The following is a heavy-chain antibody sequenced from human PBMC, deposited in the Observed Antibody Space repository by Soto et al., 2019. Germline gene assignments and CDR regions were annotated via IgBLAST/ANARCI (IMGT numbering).Heavy chain of an antibody. J-gene: IGHJ4*02. D-gene: IGHD2-21*01. CDR2: IRSKAYGGTT. V-gene: IGHV3-49*03. CDR3: TRNRDCGGDCYPHY. CDR1: GFTFGDYA. Sequence: GGSLRLSCTASGFTFGDYAMSWFRQAPGKGLEWVGFIRSKAYGGTTEYAASVKGRFTISRDDSKSIAYLQMNSLKTEDTAVYYCTRNRDCGGDCYPHYWGQGTLVTVSS.